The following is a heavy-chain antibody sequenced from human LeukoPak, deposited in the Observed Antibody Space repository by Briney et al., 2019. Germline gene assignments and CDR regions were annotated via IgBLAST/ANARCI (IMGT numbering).Heavy chain of an antibody. Sequence: SETLSLTCTVSGGSISSSSYHWGWIRQPPGKGLEWIGSIHDSGSTNYNPSLKSRVTISVDTSKNQFSLKLSSVTAADTAVYYGARGYCSGGSCYSYYYYNYMDVWSKGTTVTVSS. CDR1: GGSISSSSYH. D-gene: IGHD2-15*01. V-gene: IGHV4-39*07. CDR2: IHDSGST. CDR3: ARGYCSGGSCYSYYYYNYMDV. J-gene: IGHJ6*03.